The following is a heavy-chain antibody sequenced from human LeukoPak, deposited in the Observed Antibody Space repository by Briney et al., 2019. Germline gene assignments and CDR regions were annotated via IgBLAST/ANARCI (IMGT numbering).Heavy chain of an antibody. D-gene: IGHD3-3*01. J-gene: IGHJ4*02. Sequence: SETLSLTCTVSGGSISSSSYYWGWIRQPPGKGLEWIGSIYYSGSTYYNPSLKSRVTISIDMSKNQFLLKLTSVTAADTAVYYCARDFRGFISTTSLGDYWGQGTLVTVSS. CDR2: IYYSGST. CDR3: ARDFRGFISTTSLGDY. V-gene: IGHV4-39*07. CDR1: GGSISSSSYY.